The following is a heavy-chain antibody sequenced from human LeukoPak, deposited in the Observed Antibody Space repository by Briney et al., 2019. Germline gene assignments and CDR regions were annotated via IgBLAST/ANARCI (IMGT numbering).Heavy chain of an antibody. CDR2: INHNGNVN. CDR3: ARGGGLDV. V-gene: IGHV3-7*03. Sequence: GGSLRLSCAASGFTFDDYAMHWARQAPGKGLEWVASINHNGNVNYYVDSVKGRFTISRDNAKNSLYLQMSNLRAEDTAVYFCARGGGLDVWGQGATVTVSS. CDR1: GFTFDDYA. D-gene: IGHD3-16*01. J-gene: IGHJ6*02.